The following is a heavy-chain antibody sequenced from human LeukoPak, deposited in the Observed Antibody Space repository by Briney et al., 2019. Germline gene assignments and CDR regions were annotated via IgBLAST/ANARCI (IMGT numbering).Heavy chain of an antibody. D-gene: IGHD3-10*01. CDR2: LHTSGSGST. J-gene: IGHJ4*02. Sequence: PSETLSLTCTVSDGSINGYHWSWIRQPAGKGLEWIGRLHTSGSGSTNYNPSLKSRVAVSVDKSKNQFSLNLISVTAADTAVYYCAREPAGVPEFYFDYWGQGTLVTVSS. CDR3: AREPAGVPEFYFDY. V-gene: IGHV4-4*07. CDR1: DGSINGYH.